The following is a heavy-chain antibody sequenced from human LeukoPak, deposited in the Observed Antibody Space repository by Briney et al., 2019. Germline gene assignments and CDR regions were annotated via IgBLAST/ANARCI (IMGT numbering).Heavy chain of an antibody. D-gene: IGHD3-9*01. J-gene: IGHJ3*02. V-gene: IGHV4-39*07. Sequence: SETLSLTCTVSGGSISSSSYYWGWIRQPPGKGLEWIGSIYYSGSTYYNPSLKSRVTISVDTSKNQFSLKLSSVTAADTAVYYCARAVLRYFDWPDAFDIWGQGTMVTVSS. CDR3: ARAVLRYFDWPDAFDI. CDR1: GGSISSSSYY. CDR2: IYYSGST.